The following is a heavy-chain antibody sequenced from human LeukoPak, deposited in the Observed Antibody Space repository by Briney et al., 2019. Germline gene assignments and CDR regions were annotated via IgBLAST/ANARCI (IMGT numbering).Heavy chain of an antibody. CDR1: GGTFSSYA. J-gene: IGHJ3*02. V-gene: IGHV1-69*04. CDR3: ANFDYEGPLGAFDI. D-gene: IGHD4-17*01. Sequence: SVKVSCKASGGTFSSYAISWVRQAPGQGLEGMGRIIPILGIANYAQKFQGRVTITSDKSTSTAYMELSSLRSEDTAVYYCANFDYEGPLGAFDIWGQGTMVTVSS. CDR2: IIPILGIA.